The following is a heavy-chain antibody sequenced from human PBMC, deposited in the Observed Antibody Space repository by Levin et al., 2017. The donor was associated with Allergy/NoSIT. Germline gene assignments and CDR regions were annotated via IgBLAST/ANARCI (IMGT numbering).Heavy chain of an antibody. CDR1: GGTFNSYV. D-gene: IGHD1-14*01. Sequence: SVKVSCKASGGTFNSYVFNWVRQAPGQGLEWLGAIIPIFGKANYAQKFKGRVTITADGSTRTAYMDLSGLKSEDTALYYCATRGTYPHLTTTRLDFDSWGQGTLVTVSS. CDR2: IIPIFGKA. J-gene: IGHJ4*02. V-gene: IGHV1-69*13. CDR3: ATRGTYPHLTTTRLDFDS.